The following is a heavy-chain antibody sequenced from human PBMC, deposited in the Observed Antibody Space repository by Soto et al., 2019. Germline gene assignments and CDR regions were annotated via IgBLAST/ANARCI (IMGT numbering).Heavy chain of an antibody. CDR3: ARGYCSGGSCYRLSY. CDR2: INPNSGGT. J-gene: IGHJ4*02. D-gene: IGHD2-15*01. Sequence: QVQLVQSGAEVKKPGASVKVSCKASGYTFTGYYMHWVRQAPGQGLEWMGWINPNSGGTNYAQKIQGWVTMTRDTSISTAYMELSRLRSDDTAVYYCARGYCSGGSCYRLSYWGQGTLVTVSS. V-gene: IGHV1-2*04. CDR1: GYTFTGYY.